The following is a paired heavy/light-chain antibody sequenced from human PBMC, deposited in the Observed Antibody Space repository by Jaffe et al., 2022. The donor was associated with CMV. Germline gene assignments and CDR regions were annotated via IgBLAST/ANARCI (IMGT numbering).Heavy chain of an antibody. CDR1: GDSISNSIW. CDR3: VRDRSRRDYDVLTGYNGFDV. V-gene: IGHV4-4*02. J-gene: IGHJ3*01. D-gene: IGHD3-9*01. Sequence: QVQLRESGPGLVKPSGTLSLTCDVSGDSISNSIWWSWVRQSPGKGLEWIGKIYHSGSADYNPSLQSRVTISLDKSKNHLSLRLMSATAADTGVYFCVRDRSRRDYDVLTGYNGFDVWGHGTLVTVSS. CDR2: IYHSGSA.
Light chain of an antibody. V-gene: IGKV1-9*01. J-gene: IGKJ5*01. CDR3: HQLYYLPFT. Sequence: DIQLTQSPSFLSASVGDRITITCRASQGISTYLAWYQQTPGNAPKLLIYSASTLQTGVPSRFSGSGSAEEFTLTISSLQPEDSATYYCHQLYYLPFTFGQGTRLEIK. CDR2: SAS. CDR1: QGISTY.